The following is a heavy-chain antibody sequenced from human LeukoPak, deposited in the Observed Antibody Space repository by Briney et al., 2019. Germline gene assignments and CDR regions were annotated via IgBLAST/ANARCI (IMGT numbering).Heavy chain of an antibody. D-gene: IGHD3-22*01. J-gene: IGHJ3*02. CDR1: GFTFSSYA. CDR2: ISGSGGST. Sequence: GGSLRLSCAASGFTFSSYAMSWVRQAPGKGLEWVSAISGSGGSTYYADSVKGRFTISRDNSKNTLYLQMNSLRAEDTAVYYCAKSGPGYYDSSGYYYTDAFDIWGQGTTVTVSS. V-gene: IGHV3-23*01. CDR3: AKSGPGYYDSSGYYYTDAFDI.